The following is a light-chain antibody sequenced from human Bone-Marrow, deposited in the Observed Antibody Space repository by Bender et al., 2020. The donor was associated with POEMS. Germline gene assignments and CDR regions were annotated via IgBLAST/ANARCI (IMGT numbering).Light chain of an antibody. CDR1: SSDVGTYNL. Sequence: QSALTQPASVSGSPGQSITISCTGTSSDVGTYNLVSWYQQVPGKAPKLMIYDVTNRPSGVSNRFSGSKSGTSASLAITGLQAEDEGDYYCQSYDNSLGGWVFGGGTKLTVL. J-gene: IGLJ3*02. CDR2: DVT. CDR3: QSYDNSLGGWV. V-gene: IGLV2-14*02.